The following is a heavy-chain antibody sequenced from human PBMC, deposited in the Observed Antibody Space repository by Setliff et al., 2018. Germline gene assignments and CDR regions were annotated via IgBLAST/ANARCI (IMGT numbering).Heavy chain of an antibody. Sequence: SETLSLTCTVSGDSISSTSYQWGWVRQPPGKGLEWIGSIYYTGTAYYNPSLKSRVTISVDTSKNHLSLNLTSVTAADTAVYYCARDVWGAGTGWFDPWGLGILVTVSS. D-gene: IGHD1-1*01. V-gene: IGHV4-39*02. CDR1: GDSISSTSYQ. CDR3: ARDVWGAGTGWFDP. J-gene: IGHJ5*02. CDR2: IYYTGTA.